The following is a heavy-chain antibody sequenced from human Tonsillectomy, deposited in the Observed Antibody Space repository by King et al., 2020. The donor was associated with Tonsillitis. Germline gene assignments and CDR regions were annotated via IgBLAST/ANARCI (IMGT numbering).Heavy chain of an antibody. CDR1: GYRFTNYW. CDR3: ATHKYDYVWGNYHY. J-gene: IGHJ4*02. CDR2: IYPGDSDI. D-gene: IGHD3-16*02. Sequence: VQLVESGAEVKKPGESLKISCKGSGYRFTNYWIGWVRQMPGKGLEWMGIIYPGDSDIRYSPSFQGQVTISADKSTSTAYLQWSSLKASDTAMYYCATHKYDYVWGNYHYWVQGTLVTVSS. V-gene: IGHV5-51*01.